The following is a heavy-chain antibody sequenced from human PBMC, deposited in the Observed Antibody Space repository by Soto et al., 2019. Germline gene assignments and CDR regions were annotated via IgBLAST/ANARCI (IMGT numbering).Heavy chain of an antibody. CDR2: ISAYNGNT. CDR1: GYTFTSYG. J-gene: IGHJ5*02. V-gene: IGHV1-18*01. D-gene: IGHD3-9*01. Sequence: ASVKVSCKASGYTFTSYGISWVRQAPGQGLERMGWISAYNGNTNYAQKLQGRVTMTTDTSTSTAYMELRSLRSDDTAVYYCARDRDDILTGYSGPTQGRFDPWGQGTLVTVSS. CDR3: ARDRDDILTGYSGPTQGRFDP.